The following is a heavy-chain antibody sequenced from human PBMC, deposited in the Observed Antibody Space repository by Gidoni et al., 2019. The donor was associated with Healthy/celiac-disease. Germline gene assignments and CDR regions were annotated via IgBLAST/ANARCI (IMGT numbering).Heavy chain of an antibody. CDR1: GFTFSDYY. J-gene: IGHJ2*01. CDR2: ISSSSSYT. Sequence: QVQLVESGGGLVKPGGSLRLSCAASGFTFSDYYMSWIRQAPGKGLGWVSYISSSSSYTNYADSVKGRFTISRDNAKNSLYLQMNSLRAEDTAVYYCAREPQLVRSWYFDLWGRGTLVTVS. CDR3: AREPQLVRSWYFDL. V-gene: IGHV3-11*05. D-gene: IGHD6-13*01.